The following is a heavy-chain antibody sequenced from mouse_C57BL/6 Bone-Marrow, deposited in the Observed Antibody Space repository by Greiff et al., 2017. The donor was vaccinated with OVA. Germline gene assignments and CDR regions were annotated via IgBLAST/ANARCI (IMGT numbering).Heavy chain of an antibody. Sequence: VQLQQSGTVLARPGASVKMSCKTSGYTFTSYWMHWVNQRPGQGLEWIGAIYPGNSDTSYNQKFKGKAKLTAVTSSSTSYMELSSLTSEDSAVYYCTNSHNYGKSCPYYFDYWGQGTTLTVSS. V-gene: IGHV1-5*01. J-gene: IGHJ2*01. D-gene: IGHD1-2*01. CDR1: GYTFTSYW. CDR2: IYPGNSDT. CDR3: TNSHNYGKSCPYYFDY.